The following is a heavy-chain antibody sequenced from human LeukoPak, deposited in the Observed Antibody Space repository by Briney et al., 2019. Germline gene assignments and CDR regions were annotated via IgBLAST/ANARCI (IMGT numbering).Heavy chain of an antibody. CDR2: ISPIFGTA. CDR1: GGTFSSYA. Sequence: ASVKLSCKASGGTFSSYAISWVRQAPGQGLEWMGGISPIFGTANYAQKFQGRVTITADESTSTAYMELSSLRSEDTAVYYCASGRPGIAAARGFDPWGQGTLVTVSS. V-gene: IGHV1-69*13. D-gene: IGHD6-13*01. J-gene: IGHJ5*02. CDR3: ASGRPGIAAARGFDP.